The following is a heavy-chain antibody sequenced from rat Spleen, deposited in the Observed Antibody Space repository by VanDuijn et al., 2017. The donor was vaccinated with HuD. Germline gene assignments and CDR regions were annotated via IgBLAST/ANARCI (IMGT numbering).Heavy chain of an antibody. V-gene: IGHV5-29*01. J-gene: IGHJ2*01. CDR2: ISYDGGTT. CDR1: GFTFSNYD. D-gene: IGHD1-9*01. Sequence: EVQLVESDGGLVQPGRSLKLSCAASGFTFSNYDMAWVRQAPKRGLEWVAYISYDGGTTYYRDSVKGRFTISRDNAKSTLSLQMDSLRSEDTATYYCARRHYGYTDYFDYWGQGVMVTVSS. CDR3: ARRHYGYTDYFDY.